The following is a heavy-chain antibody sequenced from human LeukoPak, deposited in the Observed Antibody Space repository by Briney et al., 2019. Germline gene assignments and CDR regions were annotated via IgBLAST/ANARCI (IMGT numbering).Heavy chain of an antibody. CDR1: GGSFSGYY. D-gene: IGHD1-26*01. Sequence: SETLSLTCAVYGGSFSGYYWSWLRQPPGKGLEWIGEINHSGSNNYHPSLKSRVTTSVDTSKNQFSLKLSSATAADTAVYYCARGVGATFGNWGQGTLVTVSS. CDR3: ARGVGATFGN. J-gene: IGHJ4*02. CDR2: INHSGSN. V-gene: IGHV4-34*01.